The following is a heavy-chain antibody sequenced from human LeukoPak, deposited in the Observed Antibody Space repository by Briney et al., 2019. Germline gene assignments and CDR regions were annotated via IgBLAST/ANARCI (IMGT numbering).Heavy chain of an antibody. D-gene: IGHD6-13*01. Sequence: SETLSLTCTVSVGSIINYFWSWIWQPPGKGLEWIGYIFDSGNTNYKPSLNSRVTMSLDTSKNQFSLKLSSVTAADSAIYYCARGHYSSSWYYFDYWGQGTLVTVSS. CDR3: ARGHYSSSWYYFDY. CDR1: VGSIINYF. V-gene: IGHV4-59*01. J-gene: IGHJ4*02. CDR2: IFDSGNT.